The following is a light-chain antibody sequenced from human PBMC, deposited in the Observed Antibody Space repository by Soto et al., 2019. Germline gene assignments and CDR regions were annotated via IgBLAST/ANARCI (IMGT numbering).Light chain of an antibody. V-gene: IGKV3D-20*01. J-gene: IGKJ1*01. CDR1: QSVSSSY. Sequence: EIVLTQSPGTLSLSPGETAALSCRASQSVSSSYLAWYQQKPGLAPRLLIYDASSRATGIPDRFSGSGSGTDFTLTISRLEPEDFAVYYCQQYGSSPRTCGQGTKV. CDR3: QQYGSSPRT. CDR2: DAS.